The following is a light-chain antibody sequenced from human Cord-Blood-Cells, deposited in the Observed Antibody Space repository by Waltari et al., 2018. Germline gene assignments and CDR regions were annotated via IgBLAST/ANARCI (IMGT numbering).Light chain of an antibody. CDR1: QSISSY. Sequence: DIQMTQSPSSLSASVGDRVTLTCRASQSISSYVNWYQQKPGKAPKLLIYAASSLQSGVPSRFSGSGSGTDFTLTISRLQPEDFATYYCQQSYSTPRTFGQGTKVVIK. CDR3: QQSYSTPRT. CDR2: AAS. J-gene: IGKJ1*01. V-gene: IGKV1-39*01.